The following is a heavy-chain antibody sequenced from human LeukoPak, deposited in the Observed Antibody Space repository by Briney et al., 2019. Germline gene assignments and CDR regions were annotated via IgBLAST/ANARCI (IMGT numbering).Heavy chain of an antibody. V-gene: IGHV1-46*01. Sequence: GASVKVSCKAPGYTFTSYYMHWVRQAPGQGLEWMGIINPSGGSTSYAQKFQGRVTMTGDTSTSTVYMELSSLRSEDTAVYYCAREEESPLPSDYWGQGTLVTVSS. J-gene: IGHJ4*02. CDR1: GYTFTSYY. CDR3: AREEESPLPSDY. CDR2: INPSGGST.